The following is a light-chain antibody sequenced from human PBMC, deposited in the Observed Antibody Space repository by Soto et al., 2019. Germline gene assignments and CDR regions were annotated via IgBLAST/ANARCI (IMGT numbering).Light chain of an antibody. CDR2: KVS. J-gene: IGKJ2*01. Sequence: DVVMTQSPLSLPVTLGQPASISCRSTQSLVHSDGNTHLNWFQQRPGQSPRRLICKVSNRDSGVPDRFSGSASGTDFTLKISRVAAEDVGVYYCMQGTHWPYTFGQGTKLEIK. V-gene: IGKV2-30*02. CDR3: MQGTHWPYT. CDR1: QSLVHSDGNTH.